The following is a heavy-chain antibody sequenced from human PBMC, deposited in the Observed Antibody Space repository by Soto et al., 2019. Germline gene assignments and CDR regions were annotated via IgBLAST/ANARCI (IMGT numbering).Heavy chain of an antibody. Sequence: PGESLKISCKGSGYSFITYWIGWVRQMPGKGLEWMGVIYPGDSGTRYSPSFQGQVTISADKSITTAYLQWSSLKASDTATYYCARRSTMVRGVTSYYFDYWGQGTLVTVYS. D-gene: IGHD3-10*01. CDR3: ARRSTMVRGVTSYYFDY. CDR2: IYPGDSGT. J-gene: IGHJ4*02. CDR1: GYSFITYW. V-gene: IGHV5-51*01.